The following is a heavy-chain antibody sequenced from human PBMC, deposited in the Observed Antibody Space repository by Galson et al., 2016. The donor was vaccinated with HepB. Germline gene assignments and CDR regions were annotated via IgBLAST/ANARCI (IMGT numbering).Heavy chain of an antibody. CDR1: GFTFRSHA. V-gene: IGHV3-64*04. J-gene: IGHJ4*02. CDR3: AKVPQRWRSGSFYFDY. Sequence: SLRLSCAASGFTFRSHAFHWVRQAPGKELEYVAAITRDGDGTYYADSVKGRFTISRDNSKNTLFLQMNSLRAEDTAVYYCAKVPQRWRSGSFYFDYWGQGTLVTVSS. CDR2: ITRDGDGT. D-gene: IGHD3-3*01.